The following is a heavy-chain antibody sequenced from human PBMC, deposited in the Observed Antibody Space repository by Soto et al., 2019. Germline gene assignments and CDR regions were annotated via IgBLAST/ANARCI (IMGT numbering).Heavy chain of an antibody. CDR1: GGTFSSYA. CDR3: ARDRNIDYGGRGRIYYFDY. CDR2: IIPIFGTA. V-gene: IGHV1-69*06. J-gene: IGHJ4*02. D-gene: IGHD4-17*01. Sequence: QVQLVQSGAEVKKPGSSVKVSCKASGGTFSSYAISRVRQAPGQGLEWMGGIIPIFGTANYAQKFQGRVTITADKSTSAAYMELSSLRSEDTAVYYCARDRNIDYGGRGRIYYFDYWGQGTLVTVSS.